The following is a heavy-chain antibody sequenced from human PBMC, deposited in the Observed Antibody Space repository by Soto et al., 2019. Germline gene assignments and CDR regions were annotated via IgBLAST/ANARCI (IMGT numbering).Heavy chain of an antibody. CDR3: ARDTSRGEYDY. D-gene: IGHD3-10*01. CDR2: INVYNGNT. CDR1: GYTFTSYG. J-gene: IGHJ4*02. V-gene: IGHV1-18*01. Sequence: QVQLVQSGAEVKKPGASEKVSCKASGYTFTSYGISWGRQAPGQGLEWMGWINVYNGNTNNAQKLQGRVTMTTDTSTSTAYLDLRSLRSDDTAVYFCARDTSRGEYDYWGQGTLVTVSS.